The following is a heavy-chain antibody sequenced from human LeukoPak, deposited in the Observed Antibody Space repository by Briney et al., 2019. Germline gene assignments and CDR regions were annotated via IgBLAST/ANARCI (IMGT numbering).Heavy chain of an antibody. V-gene: IGHV3-74*01. CDR1: GFTFSSYW. J-gene: IGHJ6*04. CDR2: INSDGSST. Sequence: GGSLRLSCAASGFTFSSYWMHWVRQAPGKGLEWVSRINSDGSSTSYADSVKGRFTISRDNAKNTLYLQMNSLRAEDTAVYYCARDRKQQLTLDVWGKGTTVTVSS. D-gene: IGHD6-13*01. CDR3: ARDRKQQLTLDV.